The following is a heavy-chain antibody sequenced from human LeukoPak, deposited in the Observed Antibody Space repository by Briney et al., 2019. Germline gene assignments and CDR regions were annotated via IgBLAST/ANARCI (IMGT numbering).Heavy chain of an antibody. CDR2: IYYTGNT. J-gene: IGHJ4*02. CDR1: GGSISSITYY. D-gene: IGHD3/OR15-3a*01. Sequence: SVTLSLTCTVSGGSISSITYYWGWIRQPPGMGLEWIGSIYYTGNTYYNASLKSQVSISIDTSKNQFSLKLTSVTAADTAVYYCARQTGSGLFILPGGQGTLVTVSS. V-gene: IGHV4-39*01. CDR3: ARQTGSGLFILP.